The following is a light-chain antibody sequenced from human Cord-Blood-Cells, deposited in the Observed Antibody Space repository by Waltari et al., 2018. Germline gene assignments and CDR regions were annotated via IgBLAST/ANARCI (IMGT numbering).Light chain of an antibody. V-gene: IGLV6-57*01. CDR1: TRSLARHY. Sequence: FILTQPPSVSESPGTTVTIYCTRRTRSLARHYVHGYQQRPGISTTTVIYENNQRPSRVPDRFSGSIDSSSDSASLTISGLKTEDEADCYGQSYDSSNHVVFGGGTKLTVL. J-gene: IGLJ2*01. CDR3: QSYDSSNHVV. CDR2: ENN.